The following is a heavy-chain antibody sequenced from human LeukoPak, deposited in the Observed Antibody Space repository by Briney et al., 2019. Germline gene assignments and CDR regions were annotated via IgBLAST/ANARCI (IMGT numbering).Heavy chain of an antibody. V-gene: IGHV3-20*04. CDR1: GFTFDDFG. D-gene: IGHD4-17*01. J-gene: IGHJ4*02. CDR3: ARAPMTTVTTIDY. Sequence: TGGSLRLSCAASGFTFDDFGMSWVRQGSGKGLEWVSGINWNGGSTGYADSVKGRFTISRDNAKKSLYLQMNSLRAEDTALYYCARAPMTTVTTIDYWGQGTLVTVSS. CDR2: INWNGGST.